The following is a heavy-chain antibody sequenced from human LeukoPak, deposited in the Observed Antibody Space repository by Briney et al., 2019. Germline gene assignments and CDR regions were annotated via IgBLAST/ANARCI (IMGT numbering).Heavy chain of an antibody. D-gene: IGHD2-21*01. Sequence: GGSLRLSCAASGFTFSSYGMSWVRQAPGKGLEWVSCNSGSGGSTNYADSVKGRFTISRDNAKNTLYLQMNSLRAEDTAVYYCARDGVEFYNWFDPWGQGTLVTVSS. CDR1: GFTFSSYG. V-gene: IGHV3-23*01. J-gene: IGHJ5*02. CDR2: NSGSGGST. CDR3: ARDGVEFYNWFDP.